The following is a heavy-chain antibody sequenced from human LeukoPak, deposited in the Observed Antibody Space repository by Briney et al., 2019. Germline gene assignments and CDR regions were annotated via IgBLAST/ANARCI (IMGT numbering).Heavy chain of an antibody. CDR1: GLTVSSNY. CDR3: SRDCRRANYDFWSGPRSSQYYYDGMDV. CDR2: IYRGGST. J-gene: IGHJ6*02. Sequence: GVSLSLSCASAGLTVSSNYTSWVRQAPGKGLEWLSVIYRGGSTYYQDSVKGRFTISRNNSKNTLYLQMNSRRAEDTAVNYCSRDCRRANYDFWSGPRSSQYYYDGMDVWGQGTTVTVSS. D-gene: IGHD3-3*01. V-gene: IGHV3-53*04.